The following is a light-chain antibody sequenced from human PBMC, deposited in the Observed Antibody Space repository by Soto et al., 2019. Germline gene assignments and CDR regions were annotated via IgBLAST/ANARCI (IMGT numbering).Light chain of an antibody. Sequence: DIQMTQSPPYLSAYVGDRVTITCRAGQTISNLLNWYQQRPGKAPHLLIYLTSTLHTGVPSRFSGSGSGTEFTLTISSLQPEDFATYFCQQSHKTPWTFGQGTRVE. V-gene: IGKV1-39*01. CDR2: LTS. J-gene: IGKJ1*01. CDR3: QQSHKTPWT. CDR1: QTISNL.